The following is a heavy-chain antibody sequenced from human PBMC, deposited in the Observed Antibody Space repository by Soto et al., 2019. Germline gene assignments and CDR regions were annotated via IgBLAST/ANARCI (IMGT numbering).Heavy chain of an antibody. CDR3: ARVAVRCSSTSCYPTLPFDY. CDR2: ISAYNGNT. CDR1: GYTFTSYG. Sequence: QVQLVQSGAEVKKPGASVKVSCKASGYTFTSYGISWVRQAPGQGLEWMGWISAYNGNTNYAQKLQGRVTMTTDTSTSTAYMELRSLRSDDTAVYYCARVAVRCSSTSCYPTLPFDYWGQGTLVTVSS. D-gene: IGHD2-2*01. V-gene: IGHV1-18*01. J-gene: IGHJ4*02.